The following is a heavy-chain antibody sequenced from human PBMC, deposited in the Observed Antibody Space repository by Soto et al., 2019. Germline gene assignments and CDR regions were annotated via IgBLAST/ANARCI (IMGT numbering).Heavy chain of an antibody. CDR3: ARDTIDYYYYGMDV. D-gene: IGHD3-9*01. CDR1: GFTFSSYS. Sequence: PGGSLILSCAASGFTFSSYSMHWVRQAPGKGLEWVAVISYDGSNKYYADSVKGRFTISRDNSKNTLYLQMNSLRAEDTAVYHCARDTIDYYYYGMDVWGQGTTVTVSS. CDR2: ISYDGSNK. J-gene: IGHJ6*02. V-gene: IGHV3-30-3*01.